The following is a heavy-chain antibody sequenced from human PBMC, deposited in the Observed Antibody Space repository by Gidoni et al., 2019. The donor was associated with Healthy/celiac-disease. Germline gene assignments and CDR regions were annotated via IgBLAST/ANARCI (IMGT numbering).Heavy chain of an antibody. CDR3: AKDAYCSSTSCPAARGAMENYGMDV. Sequence: EVQLVESGGVVVQPGGSLRLSCAASGFTFDDYTMHWVRQAPGKGLEWVSLISWDGGSTYYADSVKGRFTISRDNSKNSLYLQMNSLRTEDTALYYCAKDAYCSSTSCPAARGAMENYGMDVWGQGTTVTVSS. CDR1: GFTFDDYT. V-gene: IGHV3-43*01. D-gene: IGHD2-2*01. J-gene: IGHJ6*02. CDR2: ISWDGGST.